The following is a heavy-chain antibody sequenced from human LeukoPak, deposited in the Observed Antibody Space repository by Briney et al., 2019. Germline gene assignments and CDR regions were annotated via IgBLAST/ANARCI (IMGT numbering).Heavy chain of an antibody. Sequence: ASVKVSCKASGYTFNTYAISWVRQAPGQGLEWMGWINAYNGNTNYAQKFQDRVSMTTDTSTSTAYLDLRSLRSDDTAVYYCAFRGYTYGPFDYWGQGTLVTVSS. J-gene: IGHJ4*02. CDR3: AFRGYTYGPFDY. CDR1: GYTFNTYA. CDR2: INAYNGNT. V-gene: IGHV1-18*01. D-gene: IGHD5-18*01.